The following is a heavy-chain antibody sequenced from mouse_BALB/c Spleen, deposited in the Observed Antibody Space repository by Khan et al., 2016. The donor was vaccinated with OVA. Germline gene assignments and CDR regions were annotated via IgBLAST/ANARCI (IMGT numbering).Heavy chain of an antibody. CDR2: IFPGTGTT. CDR3: ARGYFGNYEVVY. Sequence: QIQLVQSGTELVKPGASVKLSCKTSGYTFTSYWIQWVKQRPGQGLGWIGQIFPGTGTTYYNENFKGKATLTVNTSSSTAYMQLSSLTSEDSAVYFCARGYFGNYEVVYWCRGTLVTVSP. V-gene: IGHV1S132*01. D-gene: IGHD2-1*01. J-gene: IGHJ3*01. CDR1: GYTFTSYW.